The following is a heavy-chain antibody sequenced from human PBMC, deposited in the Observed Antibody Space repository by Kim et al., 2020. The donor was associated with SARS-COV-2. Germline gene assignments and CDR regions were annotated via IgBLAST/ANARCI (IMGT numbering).Heavy chain of an antibody. CDR1: GYTFTGYY. D-gene: IGHD2-2*01. CDR3: ARGPGCSSTSCYGLDNFDY. J-gene: IGHJ4*02. CDR2: INPNSGGT. V-gene: IGHV1-2*02. Sequence: ASVKVSCKASGYTFTGYYMHWVRQAPGQGLEWMGWINPNSGGTNYAQKFQGRVTMTRDTSISTAYMELSRLRSDDTAVYYCARGPGCSSTSCYGLDNFDYWGQGTLVTVSS.